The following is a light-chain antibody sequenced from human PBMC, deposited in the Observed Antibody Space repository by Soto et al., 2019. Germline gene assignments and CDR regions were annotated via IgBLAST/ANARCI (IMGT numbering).Light chain of an antibody. CDR3: QQYNTFPWT. Sequence: DIQMTQSPSTLSASVGDRVTITCRASQTINRWLAWYQQKPGKAPNLLISDASSLESGVPSRFSGSGSGTECTLTIISLQPEDFATYHCQQYNTFPWTFGQGTKVE. CDR2: DAS. J-gene: IGKJ1*01. V-gene: IGKV1-5*01. CDR1: QTINRW.